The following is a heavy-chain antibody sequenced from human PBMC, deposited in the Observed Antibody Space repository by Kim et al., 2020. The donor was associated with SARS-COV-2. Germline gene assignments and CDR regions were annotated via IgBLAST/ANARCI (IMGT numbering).Heavy chain of an antibody. CDR2: IYHSGST. V-gene: IGHV4-38-2*02. J-gene: IGHJ3*02. CDR1: GYSISSGYY. CDR3: ARTSGSSGYWAFDI. D-gene: IGHD3-22*01. Sequence: SETLSLTCTVSGYSISSGYYWGWIRQPPGKGLEWIGNIYHSGSTYYNPSLKSRVTISVATSKNQFSLKLSSVTAADTAVYYCARTSGSSGYWAFDIWGQGTMVTVSS.